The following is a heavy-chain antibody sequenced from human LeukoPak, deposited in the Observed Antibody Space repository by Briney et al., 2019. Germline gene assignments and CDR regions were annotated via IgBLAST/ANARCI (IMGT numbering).Heavy chain of an antibody. CDR2: IIPIFGTA. CDR1: GGTFSSYA. V-gene: IGHV1-69*06. Sequence: SVKVSCKASGGTFSSYAISWVRQAPGQGLEWMGGIIPIFGTANYAQKFQGRVTITADKSTSTAYMELSSLGSEDTAVYYCARGGFGEFKIWGPVDYWGQGTLVTVSS. D-gene: IGHD3-10*01. CDR3: ARGGFGEFKIWGPVDY. J-gene: IGHJ4*02.